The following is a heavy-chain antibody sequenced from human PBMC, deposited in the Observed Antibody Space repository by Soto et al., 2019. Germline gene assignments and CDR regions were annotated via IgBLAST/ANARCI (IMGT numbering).Heavy chain of an antibody. V-gene: IGHV1-69*13. CDR2: IVPGLGTT. J-gene: IGHJ5*02. D-gene: IGHD3-10*01. CDR3: ARSYASGSPNWFDP. Sequence: GASVKVSCKTAGGTFSTYGINWVRQAPGQGLELIGGIVPGLGTTNYAQKFQGRVRITADEPTRTAYLELRSLRYEDTAMYYCARSYASGSPNWFDPWGQGTQVTVSS. CDR1: GGTFSTYG.